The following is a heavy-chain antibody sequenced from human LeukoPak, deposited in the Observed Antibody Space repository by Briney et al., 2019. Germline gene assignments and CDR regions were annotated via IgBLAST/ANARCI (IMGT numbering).Heavy chain of an antibody. V-gene: IGHV3-7*01. CDR3: ARARRITIYYYYMDV. Sequence: PGRSLRLSCAASGFTFSSYAMHWVRQAPGKGLEWVANIKQDGSEKYYVDSVKGRFTISRDNAKNSLYLQMNSLRAEDTAVYYCARARRITIYYYYMDVWGKGTTVTVSS. CDR1: GFTFSSYA. J-gene: IGHJ6*03. CDR2: IKQDGSEK. D-gene: IGHD3-3*01.